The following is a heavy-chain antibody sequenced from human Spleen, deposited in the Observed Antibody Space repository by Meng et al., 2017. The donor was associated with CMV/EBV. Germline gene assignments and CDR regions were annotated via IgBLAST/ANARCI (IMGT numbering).Heavy chain of an antibody. J-gene: IGHJ6*02. D-gene: IGHD1-26*01. Sequence: GESLKISCAASGFTLSSYWTHWVRQTPGKGLVWVARINSDGSSRSYADSVKGRFTISRDNAKNSLYLQMNSLRAEDTAVYYCAKSWDGMDVWGQGTTVTVSS. V-gene: IGHV3-74*01. CDR2: INSDGSSR. CDR1: GFTLSSYW. CDR3: AKSWDGMDV.